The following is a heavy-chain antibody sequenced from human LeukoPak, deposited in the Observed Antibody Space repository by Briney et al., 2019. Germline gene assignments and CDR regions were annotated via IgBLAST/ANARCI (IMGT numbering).Heavy chain of an antibody. V-gene: IGHV3-30*01. D-gene: IGHD4-23*01. J-gene: IGHJ4*02. CDR1: GFTFSSYA. Sequence: GRSLRLSCAASGFTFSSYAMHWVRQAPGKGLEWVAVISYDGSNKYYADSVKGRFTISRDNSKNTPYLQMNSLRAEDTAVYYCARVREGGNPVGYFDYWGQGTLVTVSS. CDR2: ISYDGSNK. CDR3: ARVREGGNPVGYFDY.